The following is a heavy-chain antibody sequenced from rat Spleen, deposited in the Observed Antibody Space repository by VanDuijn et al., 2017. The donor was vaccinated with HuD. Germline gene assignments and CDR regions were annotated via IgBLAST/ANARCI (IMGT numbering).Heavy chain of an antibody. CDR2: ISAGGDNT. V-gene: IGHV5S23*01. CDR3: ATLTTLFAY. Sequence: EVQLVESGGGLVQPGRSLKLSCAASGFTFSNYYMAWVRQAPTKGLEWVAYISAGGDNTYYRDSVRDRFTISRDNGKNTLYLQMDSLRSEDTATYYCATLTTLFAYWGQGTLVTVSS. CDR1: GFTFSNYY. J-gene: IGHJ3*01. D-gene: IGHD1-4*01.